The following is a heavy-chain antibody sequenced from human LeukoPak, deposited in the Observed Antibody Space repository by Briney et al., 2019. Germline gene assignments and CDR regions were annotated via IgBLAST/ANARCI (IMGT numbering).Heavy chain of an antibody. CDR2: IYHSGST. CDR3: ARWGSIAVAGTSGWFDP. D-gene: IGHD6-19*01. CDR1: GGSISSSNW. V-gene: IGHV4-4*02. J-gene: IGHJ5*02. Sequence: SETLSLTCAVSGGSISSSNWWSWVRQPPGKGLEWIGEIYHSGSTNYNPSLKSRVTISVDKSKNQFSLKLSSVTAADTAVYYRARWGSIAVAGTSGWFDPWGQGTLVTVSS.